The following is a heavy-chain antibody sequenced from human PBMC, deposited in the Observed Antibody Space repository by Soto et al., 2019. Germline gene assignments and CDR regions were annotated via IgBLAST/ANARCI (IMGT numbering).Heavy chain of an antibody. CDR2: IIPIFGTA. D-gene: IGHD2-15*01. V-gene: IGHV1-69*01. Sequence: QVQLVQSGAEVKKPGSSVKVSCKASGGTFSSFAISWVRQAPGQGLEWMGGIIPIFGTANYAQKFQGRVTITEDESTSTAYMELSSLRSEDTAVYYCARDLYDCSGGSCNSYYYYGMDVWGQGTPVTVSS. CDR3: ARDLYDCSGGSCNSYYYYGMDV. CDR1: GGTFSSFA. J-gene: IGHJ6*02.